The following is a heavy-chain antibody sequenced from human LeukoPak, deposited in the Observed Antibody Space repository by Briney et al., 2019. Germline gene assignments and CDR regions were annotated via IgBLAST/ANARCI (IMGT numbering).Heavy chain of an antibody. J-gene: IGHJ6*02. CDR3: VRFNWNHEGYGMDV. V-gene: IGHV3-21*01. CDR2: ISSSSSYI. CDR1: GFTFSSYS. Sequence: WGSLRLSCAASGFTFSSYSMNWVRQAPGKGLEWVSSISSSSSYIYYADSVKGRFTISRDNAKNSLYLQMNSLRAEDTAVYYCVRFNWNHEGYGMDVWGQGTTVTVSS. D-gene: IGHD1-20*01.